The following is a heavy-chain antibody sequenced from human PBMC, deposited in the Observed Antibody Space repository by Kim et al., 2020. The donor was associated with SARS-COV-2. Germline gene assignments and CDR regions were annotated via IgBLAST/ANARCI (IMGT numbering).Heavy chain of an antibody. V-gene: IGHV4-34*01. CDR2: INHSGST. D-gene: IGHD3-22*01. CDR3: ARGYYYYDSSGYYAYYYYYGMDV. Sequence: SETLSLTCAVYGGSFSGYYWSWIRQPPGKGLEWIGEINHSGSTNYNPSLKSRVTISVDTSKNQFSLKLSSVTAADTAVYYCARGYYYYDSSGYYAYYYYYGMDVWGQGTTVTVSS. CDR1: GGSFSGYY. J-gene: IGHJ6*02.